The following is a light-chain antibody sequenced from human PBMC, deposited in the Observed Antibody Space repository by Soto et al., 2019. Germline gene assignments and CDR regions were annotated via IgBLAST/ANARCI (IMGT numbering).Light chain of an antibody. V-gene: IGLV2-11*01. CDR3: CSYAGSYNVV. CDR2: DVS. J-gene: IGLJ2*01. CDR1: SSDVGGYNY. Sequence: QSALTQPRSVSGSPGQSVTISCTGTSSDVGGYNYVSWYQQHPGKAPKLMIYDVSKRPSGVPDRFSGSKPGNTASLTISGLQAEDEADYYCCSYAGSYNVVFGGGTKLTVL.